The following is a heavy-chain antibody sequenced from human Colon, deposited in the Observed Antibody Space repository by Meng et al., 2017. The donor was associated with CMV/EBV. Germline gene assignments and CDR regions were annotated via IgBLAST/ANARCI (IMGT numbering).Heavy chain of an antibody. Sequence: GESLKISCAASGFTFSSYSMNWVRQAPGKGLGWVSSISSSSSYIYYADSVKGRFTISRDNAKNSLYLQMNSLRAEDTAVYYCARALGYCSSTSCYSGGYGMDVWGQGTTVTVSS. CDR2: ISSSSSYI. V-gene: IGHV3-21*01. CDR3: ARALGYCSSTSCYSGGYGMDV. J-gene: IGHJ6*02. CDR1: GFTFSSYS. D-gene: IGHD2-2*02.